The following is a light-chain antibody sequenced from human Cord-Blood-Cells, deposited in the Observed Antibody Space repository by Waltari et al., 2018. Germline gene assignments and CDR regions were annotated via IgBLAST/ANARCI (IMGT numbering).Light chain of an antibody. V-gene: IGLV2-14*03. CDR3: SSYTSSSTLV. CDR1: SSDVGGYNY. J-gene: IGLJ3*02. Sequence: QTALTQPASVSGSPGQSITISCTGTSSDVGGYNYVAWYQQHPGKAPKLMIYDVRNRPSGVSTSFPGYKSGNTASLTISGLQAEDEADYYCSSYTSSSTLVFGGGTKLTVL. CDR2: DVR.